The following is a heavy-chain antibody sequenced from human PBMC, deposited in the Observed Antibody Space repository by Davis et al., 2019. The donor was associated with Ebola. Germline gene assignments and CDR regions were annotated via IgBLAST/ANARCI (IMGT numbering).Heavy chain of an antibody. D-gene: IGHD1-26*01. CDR1: ADSNTPNY. J-gene: IGHJ4*02. CDR3: ARGWGFDY. CDR2: THHNVTT. V-gene: IGHV4-59*01. Sequence: PSETLSLTCSVSADSNTPNYLNWIRQSPGMGLEWIGYTHHNVTTKYHPSLNSRVSISMDKSRKQFSLRLQSATAADTGVYYCARGWGFDYWGQGILVTVAS.